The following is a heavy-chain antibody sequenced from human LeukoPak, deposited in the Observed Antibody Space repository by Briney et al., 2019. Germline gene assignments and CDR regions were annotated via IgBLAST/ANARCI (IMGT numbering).Heavy chain of an antibody. J-gene: IGHJ4*02. CDR1: GFTFSDYW. CDR3: AEEVGGSGSF. V-gene: IGHV3-7*01. CDR2: IEQDGSKK. Sequence: GGSLRLSCAASGFTFSDYWMTWVRQAPGKGLEWVANIEQDGSKKYYVDSVKGRFTISRDNAKNSLYLQMNSLRAEDTAVYYCAEEVGGSGSFWGQGTLVTVSS. D-gene: IGHD3-10*01.